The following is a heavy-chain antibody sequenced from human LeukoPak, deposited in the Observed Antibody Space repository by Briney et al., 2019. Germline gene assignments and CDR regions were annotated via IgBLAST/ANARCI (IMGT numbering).Heavy chain of an antibody. CDR2: IYYSGST. V-gene: IGHV4-39*07. CDR1: GGSISSSSYY. Sequence: PSETLSLTCTVSGGSISSSSYYWGWIRQPPGKGLEWIGSIYYSGSTYYNPSLKSRVTISVDTSKNQFSLKLSSVTAADTAVYYCARVDSSGYYSPRYWVDYWGQGTLVTVSS. J-gene: IGHJ4*02. D-gene: IGHD3-22*01. CDR3: ARVDSSGYYSPRYWVDY.